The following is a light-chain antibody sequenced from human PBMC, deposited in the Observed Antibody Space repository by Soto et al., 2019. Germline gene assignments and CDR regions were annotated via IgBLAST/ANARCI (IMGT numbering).Light chain of an antibody. Sequence: DIQMTQSPSTLSGSEGDRVTITCRASQTISSWSAWYQQKPGKAPKLLIYKASTLKSGVPSRFSGSGSGTEFTLTISSLQPDDFATYYCQHYNSYSEAFGQGTKVDIK. CDR1: QTISSW. V-gene: IGKV1-5*03. CDR3: QHYNSYSEA. J-gene: IGKJ1*01. CDR2: KAS.